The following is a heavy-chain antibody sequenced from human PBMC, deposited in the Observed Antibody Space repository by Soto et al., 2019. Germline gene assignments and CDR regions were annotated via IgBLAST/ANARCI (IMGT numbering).Heavy chain of an antibody. Sequence: EVQLLESGGGLVQPGGSLRLSCAASGFTFSNYAMTWVRQAPGKGLEWVSAINGDGGGNGGSTYYEDSVKGRFTISRDNSRNTLYLHMNNLRVEDTAVYYCAKRPFAWYPGLDYWGQGALVTVSS. CDR1: GFTFSNYA. CDR2: INGDGGGNGGST. CDR3: AKRPFAWYPGLDY. J-gene: IGHJ4*02. D-gene: IGHD3-9*01. V-gene: IGHV3-23*01.